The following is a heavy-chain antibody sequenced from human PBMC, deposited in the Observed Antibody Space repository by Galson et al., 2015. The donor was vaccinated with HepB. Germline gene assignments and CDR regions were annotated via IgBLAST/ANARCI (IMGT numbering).Heavy chain of an antibody. D-gene: IGHD4/OR15-4a*01. CDR1: GGTFSSYA. CDR3: ARDTRMTMAK. CDR2: INPNSGGT. J-gene: IGHJ4*02. Sequence: SVKVSCKASGGTFSSYAISWVRQAPGQGLEWMGRINPNSGGTNYAQKFQGRVTMTRDTSISTAYMELSRLRSDDTAVYYCARDTRMTMAKWGQGTLVTVSS. V-gene: IGHV1-2*06.